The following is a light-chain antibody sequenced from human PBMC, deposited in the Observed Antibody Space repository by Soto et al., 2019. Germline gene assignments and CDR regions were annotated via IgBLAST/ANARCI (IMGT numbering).Light chain of an antibody. CDR2: GAS. CDR1: QSVSSSY. CDR3: QQYVSSRIT. V-gene: IGKV3-20*01. Sequence: EIVLTQSPGTLFLSPGERATLSCRASQSVSSSYLAWYQQNPGQAPRLLIYGASSRATGIPDRFSGSGSRTDFTLTISRLEPEDFAVYYCQQYVSSRITFGQRTRLEIK. J-gene: IGKJ5*01.